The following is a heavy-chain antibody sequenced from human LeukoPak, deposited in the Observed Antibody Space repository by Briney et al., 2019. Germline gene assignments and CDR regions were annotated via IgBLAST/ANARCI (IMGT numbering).Heavy chain of an antibody. V-gene: IGHV3-74*01. CDR2: INSDGSST. Sequence: GRSLRLSCAASGFTFDDYVMHWVRQAPGKGLVWVSRINSDGSSTSYADSVKGRFTISRDNAKNTLYLQMNSLRAEDTAVYYCARATTVTTWLDVWGKGTTVTISS. D-gene: IGHD4-17*01. CDR1: GFTFDDYV. J-gene: IGHJ6*04. CDR3: ARATTVTTWLDV.